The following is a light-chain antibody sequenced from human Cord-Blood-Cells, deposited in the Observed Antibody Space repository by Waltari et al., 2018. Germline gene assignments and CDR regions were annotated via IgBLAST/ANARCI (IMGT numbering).Light chain of an antibody. CDR3: AAWDDSLSGWV. CDR1: SSNIGSNY. V-gene: IGLV1-47*01. Sequence: QSVLTQPPSASGTPGQRVTISCSGSSSNIGSNYVYWYQQLPGTAPKLLNYRNNQRPSVVPYRFSGSKSGTSASLAISGLRSEDEADYYCAAWDDSLSGWVFGGGTKLTVL. CDR2: RNN. J-gene: IGLJ3*02.